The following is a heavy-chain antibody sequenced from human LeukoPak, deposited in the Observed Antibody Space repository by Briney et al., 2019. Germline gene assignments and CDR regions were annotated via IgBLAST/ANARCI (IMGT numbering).Heavy chain of an antibody. J-gene: IGHJ4*02. Sequence: GGSLRLSCAASGFTFSSYAMHWVRQAPGKGLEWVAVISYDGSNKYYADSVKGRFTISRDNSKNTLYLQMSSLRAEDTAVYYCARAPIVVVPAAEYYFDYWGQGTLVTVSS. D-gene: IGHD2-2*01. V-gene: IGHV3-30-3*01. CDR2: ISYDGSNK. CDR1: GFTFSSYA. CDR3: ARAPIVVVPAAEYYFDY.